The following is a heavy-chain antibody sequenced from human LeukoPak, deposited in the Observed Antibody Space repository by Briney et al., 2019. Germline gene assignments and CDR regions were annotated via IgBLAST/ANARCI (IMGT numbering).Heavy chain of an antibody. Sequence: GGSLRLSCAASGFTFSSYSMNWVRQTPGKGLEWVSYIGTSSSIIYYADSVKGRFTISKDNAKNSLYLQMNSLRDEDTAVYYCARHDYAGNSGDYWGQGTLVTVSS. V-gene: IGHV3-48*02. D-gene: IGHD4-23*01. CDR2: IGTSSSII. J-gene: IGHJ4*02. CDR3: ARHDYAGNSGDY. CDR1: GFTFSSYS.